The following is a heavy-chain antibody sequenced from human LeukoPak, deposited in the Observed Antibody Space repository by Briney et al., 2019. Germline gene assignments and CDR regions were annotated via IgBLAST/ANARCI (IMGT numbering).Heavy chain of an antibody. CDR3: ASFLDSSGYYGALFHDY. D-gene: IGHD3-22*01. CDR2: INPNSGGT. CDR1: GYTFTGYY. Sequence: ASVKVSCKASGYTFTGYYMHWVRQAPGQGLEWMGWINPNSGGTNYAQKFQGRVTMTRDTSISTAYMELSRLRSDDTAAYYCASFLDSSGYYGALFHDYWGQGTLVTVSS. J-gene: IGHJ4*02. V-gene: IGHV1-2*02.